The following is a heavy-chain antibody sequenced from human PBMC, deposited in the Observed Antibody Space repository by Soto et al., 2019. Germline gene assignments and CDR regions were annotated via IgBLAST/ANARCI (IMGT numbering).Heavy chain of an antibody. CDR2: INPILSMS. CDR1: GDTFNFYS. J-gene: IGHJ4*02. V-gene: IGHV1-69*02. CDR3: ATSYGSGYRAFDS. Sequence: QVQLVQSGADVKKPGSSVRVSCKASGDTFNFYSINWVRQAPGLGLQWMGRINPILSMSNYAPRFQGRVTMTADKSTSTAYMELSSLRSEDMAMYYCATSYGSGYRAFDSWGQGALVTVSS. D-gene: IGHD3-10*01.